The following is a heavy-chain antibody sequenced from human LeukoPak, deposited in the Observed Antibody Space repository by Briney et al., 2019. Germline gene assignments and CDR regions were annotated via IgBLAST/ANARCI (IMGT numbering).Heavy chain of an antibody. CDR3: ARVGVTAATADY. Sequence: ASVKVSCKASGYTFTSYGISWVRQAPGQGLEWMGWISAYNGNTNYAQKLQDRVTMSSDTSTSTVYMELSSLRSEDTAVYFCARVGVTAATADYWGQGTLVTVSS. CDR1: GYTFTSYG. J-gene: IGHJ4*02. CDR2: ISAYNGNT. V-gene: IGHV1-18*01. D-gene: IGHD6-25*01.